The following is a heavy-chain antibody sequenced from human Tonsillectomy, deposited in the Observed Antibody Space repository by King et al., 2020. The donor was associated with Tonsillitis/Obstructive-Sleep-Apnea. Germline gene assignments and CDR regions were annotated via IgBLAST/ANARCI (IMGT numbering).Heavy chain of an antibody. CDR2: INHSGST. V-gene: IGHV4-34*01. J-gene: IGHJ3*02. CDR1: GGSLSGYY. CDR3: ARSDLDWEYDAFDI. D-gene: IGHD3-9*01. Sequence: HVQLQQWGAGLLKPSETLSLTCAVYGGSLSGYYWNWIRQPPGKGLEWIGEINHSGSTNYNPSLKSRVTISVDTSKNQFSLTLRSVTAADTAVYYCARSDLDWEYDAFDIWGQGTTVTVSS.